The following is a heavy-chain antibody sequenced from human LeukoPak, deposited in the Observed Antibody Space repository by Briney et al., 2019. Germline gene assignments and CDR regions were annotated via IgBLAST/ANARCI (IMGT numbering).Heavy chain of an antibody. J-gene: IGHJ4*02. V-gene: IGHV2-5*02. CDR1: GFSLSTRGVG. D-gene: IGHD3-16*02. CDR3: AHVAFGGVIVSYFDY. Sequence: SGPTLVNPTQTLTLTCTFSGFSLSTRGVGVGWIRQPPGKALEWLSLIYWDDDKRYSPSLKNRLTITKDTSKNQVVLTMTNMDPVDTATYYCAHVAFGGVIVSYFDYWSQGTLVTVSS. CDR2: IYWDDDK.